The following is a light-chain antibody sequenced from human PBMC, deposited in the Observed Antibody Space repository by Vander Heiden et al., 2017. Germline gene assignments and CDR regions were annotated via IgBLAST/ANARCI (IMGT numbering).Light chain of an antibody. Sequence: DIQMTQSPSSLSASVGDRVTITCRASQSISNYLNWYQQKPGQAPKLLIYAASSLQSGIPSRFSASGSGTDFTLTISSLQPEDFATYYCQQSYSTPYTFGQGTKLEIK. V-gene: IGKV1-39*01. CDR2: AAS. CDR3: QQSYSTPYT. J-gene: IGKJ2*01. CDR1: QSISNY.